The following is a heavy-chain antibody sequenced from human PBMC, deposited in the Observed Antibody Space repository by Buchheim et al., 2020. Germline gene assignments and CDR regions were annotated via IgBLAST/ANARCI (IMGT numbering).Heavy chain of an antibody. CDR1: GFSVSNSW. CDR2: INSDGSTT. Sequence: EVQLVESGGGLVQPGGSLRLSCAASGFSVSNSWMHWVRQAPGKGLVWVSHINSDGSTTTYADSVKGRFTISRDNAKNTVYLQMNSLRVEDTAVYYCARDRSYAMDVWGQGTT. V-gene: IGHV3-74*03. J-gene: IGHJ6*02. CDR3: ARDRSYAMDV.